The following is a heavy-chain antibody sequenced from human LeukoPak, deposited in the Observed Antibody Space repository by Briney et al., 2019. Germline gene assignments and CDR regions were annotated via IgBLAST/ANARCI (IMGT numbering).Heavy chain of an antibody. J-gene: IGHJ4*02. Sequence: SETLSLTCTVSGGSISNYYWNWIRLPPGKGLEWIGSIYHSGSTYYNPSLKSRVTISVDTSKNQFSLKLSSVTAADTAVYYCAREVGADWGQGTLVTVSS. CDR3: AREVGAD. CDR2: IYHSGST. CDR1: GGSISNYY. D-gene: IGHD1-26*01. V-gene: IGHV4-38-2*02.